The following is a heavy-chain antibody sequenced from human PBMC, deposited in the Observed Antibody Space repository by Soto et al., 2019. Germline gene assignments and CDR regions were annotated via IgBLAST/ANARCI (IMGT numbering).Heavy chain of an antibody. V-gene: IGHV1-3*01. J-gene: IGHJ2*01. CDR2: INAGNGNT. D-gene: IGHD6-19*01. CDR1: GYTFTSYA. CDR3: ARDRGQWLDHFDL. Sequence: QVQLVQSGAEVKKPGASVKVSCKASGYTFTSYAMHWVRQAPGQRLEWMGWINAGNGNTKYSQKLQGRGTITRDTSESTAYMELSSLRSEDTAVDYCARDRGQWLDHFDLGGSGTLVTVSS.